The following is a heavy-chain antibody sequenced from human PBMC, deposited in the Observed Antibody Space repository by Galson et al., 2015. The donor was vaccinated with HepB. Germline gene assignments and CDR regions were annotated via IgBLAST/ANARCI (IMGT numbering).Heavy chain of an antibody. CDR2: VNFGGTST. Sequence: SLRLSCAASGFTFSDYWMHWVRQSPGKGLVWVSYVNFGGTSTRYADSVKGRFTVSRDNAENKVYLQMNSLRAEYTGIYYCARELAFGCGSYSHWGQGALVTVSS. V-gene: IGHV3-74*01. CDR3: ARELAFGCGSYSH. CDR1: GFTFSDYW. J-gene: IGHJ4*02. D-gene: IGHD6-19*01.